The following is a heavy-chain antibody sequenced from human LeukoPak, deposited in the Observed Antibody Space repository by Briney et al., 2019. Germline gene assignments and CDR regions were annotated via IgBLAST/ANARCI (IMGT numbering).Heavy chain of an antibody. CDR3: ASTVAARPA. Sequence: GGSLRLSCAASGFTFSSYAMHWVRQAPGKGLEWVAVISYDGSNKYYADSVKGRFTISRDNSKNTLYLQMNSLRAEDTAAYYCASTVAARPAWGQGTLVTVSS. V-gene: IGHV3-30-3*01. D-gene: IGHD6-6*01. CDR1: GFTFSSYA. J-gene: IGHJ5*02. CDR2: ISYDGSNK.